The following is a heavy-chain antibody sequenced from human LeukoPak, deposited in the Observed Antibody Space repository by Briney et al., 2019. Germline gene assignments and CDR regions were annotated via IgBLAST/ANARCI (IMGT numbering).Heavy chain of an antibody. V-gene: IGHV4-59*01. CDR1: GGSISSYY. D-gene: IGHD2-15*01. J-gene: IGHJ4*02. CDR2: INYSGST. Sequence: PSETLSLTCTVSGGSISSYYWSWIRQPPGKGLEWIGYINYSGSTNYNPSLKSRVTISVDTSKNQFSLKLSSVPAADTAVYYCAREKGPAAFDYWGQGTLVTVSS. CDR3: AREKGPAAFDY.